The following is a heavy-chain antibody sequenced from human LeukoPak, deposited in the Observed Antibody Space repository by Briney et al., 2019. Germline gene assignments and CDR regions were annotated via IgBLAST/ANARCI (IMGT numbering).Heavy chain of an antibody. D-gene: IGHD3/OR15-3a*01. Sequence: GGSLRLSCAASGFISSSYWMMWVRQAPGKGREWVAGISDSGDNTHYADSVKGRFTISRDNPKNTLYLQMNSLRAEDTAVYFCAKRGVVIRVILVGFHKAAYYFESWGQGALVTVSS. V-gene: IGHV3-23*01. CDR2: ISDSGDNT. CDR1: GFISSSYW. CDR3: AKRGVVIRVILVGFHKAAYYFES. J-gene: IGHJ4*02.